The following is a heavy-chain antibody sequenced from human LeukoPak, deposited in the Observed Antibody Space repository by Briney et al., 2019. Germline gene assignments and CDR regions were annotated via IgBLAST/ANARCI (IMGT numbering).Heavy chain of an antibody. CDR3: AREQQLINFWEDY. CDR1: GGSISSSSYY. Sequence: MSSETLSLTCTVSGGSISSSSYYWGWIRQPPGKGLEWIGSIYYSGSTYYNPSLKSRVTISVDTSKNQFSLKLSSVTAADTAVYYCAREQQLINFWEDYWGQGTLVTVSS. V-gene: IGHV4-39*02. J-gene: IGHJ4*02. D-gene: IGHD6-13*01. CDR2: IYYSGST.